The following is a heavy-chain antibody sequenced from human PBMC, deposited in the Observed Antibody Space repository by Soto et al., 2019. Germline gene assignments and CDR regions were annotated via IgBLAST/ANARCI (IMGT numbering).Heavy chain of an antibody. Sequence: PGGSLRLSCAASGFTFSSYAMSWVRQAPGKGLAWVSAISGSGGSTYYADSVKGRFTISRDNSKNTLYLQMNSLRAEDTAVYYCAKGYYDILTGYLDYWGQGTLVTVSS. V-gene: IGHV3-23*01. CDR2: ISGSGGST. J-gene: IGHJ4*02. CDR3: AKGYYDILTGYLDY. D-gene: IGHD3-9*01. CDR1: GFTFSSYA.